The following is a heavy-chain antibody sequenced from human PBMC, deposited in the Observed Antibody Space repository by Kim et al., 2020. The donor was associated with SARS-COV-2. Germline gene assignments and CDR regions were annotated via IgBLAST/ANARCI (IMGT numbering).Heavy chain of an antibody. CDR3: ARGGGTSGVN. CDR2: T. D-gene: IGHD2-15*01. V-gene: IGHV3-74*01. J-gene: IGHJ4*02. Sequence: TNYANSVTGLFTISRDNANNSVFLQMNSLRAEDTAVYYCARGGGTSGVNWGQGTLVTVSS.